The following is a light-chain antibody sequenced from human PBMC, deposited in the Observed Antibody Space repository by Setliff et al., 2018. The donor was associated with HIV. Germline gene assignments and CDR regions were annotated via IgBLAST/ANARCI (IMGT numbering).Light chain of an antibody. CDR2: DVT. CDR3: SSFAGRLHV. CDR1: SSDVGSYNF. V-gene: IGLV2-11*01. J-gene: IGLJ1*01. Sequence: SVLTQPRSVSGSPGLSVTIPCTGTSSDVGSYNFVTWYQQHPGKVPKLIIYDVTRRPSGVPDRFSGSRSGNTASLTISGLQAEDEADYYCSSFAGRLHVFGTGTKVTVL.